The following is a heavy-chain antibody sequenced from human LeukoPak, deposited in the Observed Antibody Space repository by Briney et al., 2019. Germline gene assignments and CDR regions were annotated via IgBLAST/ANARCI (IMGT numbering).Heavy chain of an antibody. CDR1: GDSISSGNYY. Sequence: SETLSLTCTVSGDSISSGNYYWNWIRQPAGKGLEWIGRIYTSGSTNYNPSLKSRVTISVDTSKNQFSLKLSSVTAADTAVYYCARRGSGSYYGYFDYWGQGTPVTVSS. CDR3: ARRGSGSYYGYFDY. V-gene: IGHV4-61*02. CDR2: IYTSGST. D-gene: IGHD1-26*01. J-gene: IGHJ4*02.